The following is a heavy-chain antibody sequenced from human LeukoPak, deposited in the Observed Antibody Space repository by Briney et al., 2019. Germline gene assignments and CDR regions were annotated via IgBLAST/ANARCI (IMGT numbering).Heavy chain of an antibody. Sequence: GGSLRLSCAASGFTFSSYAMHWVRQAPGKGLEWVAVISYDGSNKYYADSVKGRFTISRDNSKNTLYLQMNSLRAEDTAVYYCARVEVAWDIVVVPAAGYFQHWGQGTLVTVSS. CDR3: ARVEVAWDIVVVPAAGYFQH. J-gene: IGHJ1*01. V-gene: IGHV3-30*04. D-gene: IGHD2-2*01. CDR1: GFTFSSYA. CDR2: ISYDGSNK.